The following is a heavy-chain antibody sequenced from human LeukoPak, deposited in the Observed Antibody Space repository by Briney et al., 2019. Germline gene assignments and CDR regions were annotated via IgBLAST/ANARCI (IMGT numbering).Heavy chain of an antibody. CDR2: IIPIFGTA. CDR3: ASDSVGAYGGSGSHGDV. CDR1: GGTFSSYA. J-gene: IGHJ6*04. Sequence: GVSVKVSCKASGGTFSSYAISWVRQAPGQGLEWMGGIIPIFGTANYAQKFQGRVTITTDESTSTAYMELSSLRSEDTAVYYCASDSVGAYGGSGSHGDVWGKGTTVTVSS. D-gene: IGHD3-10*01. V-gene: IGHV1-69*05.